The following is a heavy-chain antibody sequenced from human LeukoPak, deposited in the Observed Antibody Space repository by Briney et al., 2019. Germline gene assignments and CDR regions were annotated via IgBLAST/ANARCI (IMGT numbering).Heavy chain of an antibody. V-gene: IGHV3-20*04. J-gene: IGHJ4*02. CDR2: INWNGGST. CDR1: GFTFDDYG. D-gene: IGHD4-17*01. Sequence: PGGSLRLSCAASGFTFDDYGMSWVRQAPGKGLEWVSGINWNGGSTGYADSVKGRFTISRDNAKNSLNLQMNSLRAEDTALYYCAVTTVTTFFVPSDYWGQGTLVTVSS. CDR3: AVTTVTTFFVPSDY.